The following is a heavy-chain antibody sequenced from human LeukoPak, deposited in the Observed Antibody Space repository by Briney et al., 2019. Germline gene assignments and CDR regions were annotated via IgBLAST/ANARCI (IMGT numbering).Heavy chain of an antibody. CDR3: AGAYCGGDCYSGRAFDI. Sequence: SETLSLTCAVSGGSISSSYWWSWVRRPPGKGREGIGEFYHSVSTNYYPSLKSRVTISIEKSKNQFSLKLSSVTAADTAVYYCAGAYCGGDCYSGRAFDIWGQGTMVTVSS. CDR2: FYHSVST. CDR1: GGSISSSYW. J-gene: IGHJ3*02. D-gene: IGHD2-21*02. V-gene: IGHV4-4*02.